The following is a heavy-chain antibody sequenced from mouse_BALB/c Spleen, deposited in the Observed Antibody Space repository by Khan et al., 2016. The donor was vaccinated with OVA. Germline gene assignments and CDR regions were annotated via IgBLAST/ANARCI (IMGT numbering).Heavy chain of an antibody. CDR1: GFSLSRYN. Sequence: VELVESGPGLVAPSQSLSITCTVSGFSLSRYNIHWVRQPPGKGLEWLGMIWGGGGTDYNSTIKSRMNISKENSKSQVVLKMNSMQTDDSAMYYCARAYYRYDCYYAMDYWGQGTSVTVSA. D-gene: IGHD2-14*01. J-gene: IGHJ4*01. V-gene: IGHV2-6-4*01. CDR2: IWGGGGT. CDR3: ARAYYRYDCYYAMDY.